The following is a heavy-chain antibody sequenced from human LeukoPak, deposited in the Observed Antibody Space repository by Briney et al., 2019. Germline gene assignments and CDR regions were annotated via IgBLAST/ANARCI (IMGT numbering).Heavy chain of an antibody. CDR3: ARVLHLGELSLYYFDY. D-gene: IGHD3-16*02. J-gene: IGHJ4*02. CDR1: GGSFSGYY. CDR2: INHSGST. Sequence: SVTLSLTCAVYGGSFSGYYWSWIRQPPGKGLEWIGEINHSGSTNYNPSLKSRVTISVDTSKNQFSLKLSSVTAADTAVYYCARVLHLGELSLYYFDYWGQGTLVTVSS. V-gene: IGHV4-34*01.